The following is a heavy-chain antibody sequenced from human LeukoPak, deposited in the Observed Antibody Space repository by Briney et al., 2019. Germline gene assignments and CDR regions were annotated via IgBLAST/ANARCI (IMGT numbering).Heavy chain of an antibody. CDR3: ARLDPYGDFDY. J-gene: IGHJ4*02. V-gene: IGHV4-39*01. Sequence: SETLSLNCTVSGGSISSSSYYWGWIRQPPGKGLAWIGRIYYSGSTYYNPSLKSRVTISVDTSKNQFSLKLSSVTAADTAVYYCARLDPYGDFDYWGQGTLVTVSS. CDR1: GGSISSSSYY. D-gene: IGHD3-10*01. CDR2: IYYSGST.